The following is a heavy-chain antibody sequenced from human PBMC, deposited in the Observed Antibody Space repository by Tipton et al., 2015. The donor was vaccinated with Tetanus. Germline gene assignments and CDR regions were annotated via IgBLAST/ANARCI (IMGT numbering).Heavy chain of an antibody. CDR2: ILGDGSNP. V-gene: IGHV3-64*01. Sequence: SLRLSCAASGFTFSTYPMHWVRQAPGKGLEFVSSILGDGSNPFYANSVKGRFTISRDNSKNMLYLQMDSLRREDMAVYYCARDRDGGWSFDPWDHGTLVTVSS. J-gene: IGHJ5*02. CDR1: GFTFSTYP. CDR3: ARDRDGGWSFDP. D-gene: IGHD6-19*01.